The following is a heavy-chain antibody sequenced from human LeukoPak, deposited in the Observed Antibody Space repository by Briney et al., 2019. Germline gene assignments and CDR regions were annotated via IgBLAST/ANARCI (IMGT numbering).Heavy chain of an antibody. J-gene: IGHJ4*02. CDR1: GFTFSSYG. Sequence: GGSLRLSCAASGFTFSSYGMHWVRQAPGKGLEWVAAISYDGKNIHYVDSVKGRFTISRDSSKSTVYLQMNSLRADDTAVYYCARTYSRESGYDFVFHYWGQGTLVTVSS. D-gene: IGHD5-12*01. CDR3: ARTYSRESGYDFVFHY. V-gene: IGHV3-33*01. CDR2: ISYDGKNI.